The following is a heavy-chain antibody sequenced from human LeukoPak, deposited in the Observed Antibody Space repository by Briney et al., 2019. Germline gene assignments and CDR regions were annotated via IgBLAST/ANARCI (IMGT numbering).Heavy chain of an antibody. D-gene: IGHD3-9*01. CDR2: INPVFGTA. Sequence: SVKVSCKASGDTFSSYVISWVRQAPGQGLEWMGGINPVFGTAHYAQKFQDRVTITADESTSTAYMELSSLRSEDTAVYYCAKTFLTAYDTYFYYYGLDVWGQGTPVTVSS. V-gene: IGHV1-69*13. CDR3: AKTFLTAYDTYFYYYGLDV. J-gene: IGHJ6*02. CDR1: GDTFSSYV.